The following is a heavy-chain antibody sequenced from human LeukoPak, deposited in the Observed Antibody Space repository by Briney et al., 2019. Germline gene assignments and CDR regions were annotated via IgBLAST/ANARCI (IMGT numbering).Heavy chain of an antibody. CDR2: INQDGSEK. D-gene: IGHD3-10*01. Sequence: GGSLRLSCAASGFTFTTYWMSWVRQAPGKGLEWVANINQDGSEKYFVDSVKGRFTISRDNAKNTLYLQMNSLRVEDTAVYYCAKVAKYYYGSETYYFFEHWGQGTPVTASS. V-gene: IGHV3-7*01. CDR1: GFTFTTYW. J-gene: IGHJ4*02. CDR3: AKVAKYYYGSETYYFFEH.